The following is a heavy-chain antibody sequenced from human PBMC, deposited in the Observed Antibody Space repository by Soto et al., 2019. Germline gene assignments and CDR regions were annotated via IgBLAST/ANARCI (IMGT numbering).Heavy chain of an antibody. Sequence: LRLSCAVSGFTFDDNAMHWVRQAPEKGLEWVSGINWKSDIGYADSVKGRFTISRDNAENSLYLQMNSLRAEDTALYYCAISQDRGGRTTFIYGGQGTQVTVAS. J-gene: IGHJ4*02. V-gene: IGHV3-9*01. CDR3: AISQDRGGRTTFIY. CDR2: INWKSDI. D-gene: IGHD3-16*01. CDR1: GFTFDDNA.